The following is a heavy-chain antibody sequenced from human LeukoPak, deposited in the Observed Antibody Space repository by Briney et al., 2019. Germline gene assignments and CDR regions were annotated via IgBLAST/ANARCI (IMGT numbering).Heavy chain of an antibody. D-gene: IGHD3-22*01. V-gene: IGHV1-69*13. J-gene: IGHJ4*02. CDR2: IIPIFGTA. CDR1: GGTFSSYA. Sequence: ASVKVSCKASGGTFSSYAISWVRQAPGQGLEWMGGIIPIFGTANYAQKFQGRVTITADESTSTAYMELSSLRSEDTAVYYCARDYSLSRDYDSSGYYYFDYWGQGALLTVSS. CDR3: ARDYSLSRDYDSSGYYYFDY.